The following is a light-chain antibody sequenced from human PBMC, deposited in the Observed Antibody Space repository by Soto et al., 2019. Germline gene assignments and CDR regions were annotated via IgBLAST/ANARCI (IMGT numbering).Light chain of an antibody. Sequence: QSALTQPASVSGSPGQSITISCTGTSSDVGDYNYVSWYQQYPGKAPKLMIYDVTNRPSGISKRFSGSKSGNTASLTISGLQADDEADYYCSSYRSSRILFGTGTKVTVL. CDR2: DVT. CDR1: SSDVGDYNY. CDR3: SSYRSSRIL. J-gene: IGLJ1*01. V-gene: IGLV2-14*01.